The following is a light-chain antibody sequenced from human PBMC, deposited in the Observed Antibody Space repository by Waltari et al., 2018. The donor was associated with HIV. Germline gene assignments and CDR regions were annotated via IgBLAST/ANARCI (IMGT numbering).Light chain of an antibody. Sequence: SSASATPGQRVTISCSGSSSNIGNYYVYWYQQLPGATPKVLIFRNNRRPSGVPDRFPGSKSGTSASLAISGLRSEDEADYYCATWDDSLSGVVFGGGTKLTVL. V-gene: IGLV1-47*01. J-gene: IGLJ2*01. CDR3: ATWDDSLSGVV. CDR1: SSNIGNYY. CDR2: RNN.